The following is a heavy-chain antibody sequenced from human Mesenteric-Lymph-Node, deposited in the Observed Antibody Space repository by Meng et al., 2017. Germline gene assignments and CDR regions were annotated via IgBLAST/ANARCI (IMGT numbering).Heavy chain of an antibody. Sequence: ASVKVSCKASGYTFTSYDINWVRQATGQGLEWMGWMNPNSGNTGYAQKLQGRVTLTADRSTSTAYMELRSLRSDDTAVYYCARDTYGDRDAFDIWGQGTMVTVSS. V-gene: IGHV1-8*01. CDR3: ARDTYGDRDAFDI. CDR1: GYTFTSYD. J-gene: IGHJ3*02. CDR2: MNPNSGNT. D-gene: IGHD3-16*01.